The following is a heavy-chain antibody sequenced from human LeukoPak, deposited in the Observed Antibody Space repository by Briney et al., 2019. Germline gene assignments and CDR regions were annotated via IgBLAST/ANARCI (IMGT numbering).Heavy chain of an antibody. CDR3: ARRTEEWELHFDY. Sequence: PSETLSLTCTVSGGSISSSNCYWGWIRQPPGKGLEWIGSIYYSGGTYYNASLKSRVTISIDTSKNQFSLKLSSVTAADTAVYYCARRTEEWELHFDYWGQGTLVTVSS. CDR2: IYYSGGT. V-gene: IGHV4-39*01. J-gene: IGHJ4*02. CDR1: GGSISSSNCY. D-gene: IGHD1-26*01.